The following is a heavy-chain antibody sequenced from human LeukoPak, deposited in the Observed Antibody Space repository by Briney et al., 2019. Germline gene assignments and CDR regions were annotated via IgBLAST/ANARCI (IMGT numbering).Heavy chain of an antibody. Sequence: PGGSLRLSCAASGFTFTNAWMTWVRQAPGKGLEWVGRVKSITDGGTTDYAAPVKGRFTISRDDSKNTLYLQMNSLKTEDTAVYYCTADDPVYAIVYSYMDVWGKGTTVTVSS. D-gene: IGHD2-8*01. CDR2: VKSITDGGTT. CDR1: GFTFTNAW. CDR3: TADDPVYAIVYSYMDV. J-gene: IGHJ6*04. V-gene: IGHV3-15*01.